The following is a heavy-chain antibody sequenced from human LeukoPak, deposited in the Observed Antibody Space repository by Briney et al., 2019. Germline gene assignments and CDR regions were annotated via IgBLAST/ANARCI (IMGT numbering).Heavy chain of an antibody. CDR1: GGSFSGYY. Sequence: PSETLSLTCAVYGGSFSGYYWSWIRQPPGKGLEWIGEINHSGSTNYNPSLKSRVTISLDTSKSQFSLELNSVTAADTAVYYCARGVTDPNWGQGTLVTVSS. V-gene: IGHV4-34*01. CDR3: ARGVTDPN. CDR2: INHSGST. D-gene: IGHD2-21*02. J-gene: IGHJ4*02.